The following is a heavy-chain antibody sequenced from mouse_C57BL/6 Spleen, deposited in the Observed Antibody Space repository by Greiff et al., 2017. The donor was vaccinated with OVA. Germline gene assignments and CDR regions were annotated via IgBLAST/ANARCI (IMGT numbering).Heavy chain of an antibody. D-gene: IGHD4-1*02. Sequence: QVHVKQSGAELVRPGASVTLSCKASGYTFTDYEMHWVKQTPVHGLEWIGAIDPETGGTAYNQKFKGKAILTADKSSSTAYMELRSLTSEDSAVYYCTRPPTGLFAYWGQGTLVTVSA. V-gene: IGHV1-15*01. CDR1: GYTFTDYE. J-gene: IGHJ3*01. CDR3: TRPPTGLFAY. CDR2: IDPETGGT.